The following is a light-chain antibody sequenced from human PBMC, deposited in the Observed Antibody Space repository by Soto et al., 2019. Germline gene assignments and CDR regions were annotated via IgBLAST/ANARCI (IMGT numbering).Light chain of an antibody. J-gene: IGLJ2*01. CDR2: DVN. V-gene: IGLV2-14*03. CDR3: TSCTTSTTMI. CDR1: SSDIGAYNF. Sequence: QSVLTQPASVSGSPGQSITISCTGTSSDIGAYNFVSWYQQHPGKAPKPMLYDVNIRPSGVSNRFSGSKSGNAASLTISGLQAEDEADYYCTSCTTSTTMIFGGGTRSPS.